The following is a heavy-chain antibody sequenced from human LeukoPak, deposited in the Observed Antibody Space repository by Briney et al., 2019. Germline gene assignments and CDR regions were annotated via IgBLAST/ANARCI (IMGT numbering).Heavy chain of an antibody. Sequence: GGSLRLSCAASGFTFDDYAMHWVRQAPGKGLEWVSGISWNSGSIGYADSVKGRFTISRDNAKSSLYLQMNSLRAEDTALYYCAKAHSHYGDYVWYFDYWGQGTLVTVSS. V-gene: IGHV3-9*01. CDR3: AKAHSHYGDYVWYFDY. D-gene: IGHD4-17*01. J-gene: IGHJ4*02. CDR2: ISWNSGSI. CDR1: GFTFDDYA.